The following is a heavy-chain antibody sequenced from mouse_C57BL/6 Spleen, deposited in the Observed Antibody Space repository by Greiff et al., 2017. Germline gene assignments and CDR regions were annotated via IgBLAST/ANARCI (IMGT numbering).Heavy chain of an antibody. D-gene: IGHD2-3*01. J-gene: IGHJ4*01. V-gene: IGHV5-6*01. CDR2: ISSGGSYT. CDR1: GFTFSSYG. CDR3: ERLRLLRENARDY. Sequence: EVKLMESGGDLVKPGGSLKLSCAASGFTFSSYGMSWVRQTPDKRLEWVATISSGGSYTYYPDSVKGRFTISRDNATNTLYLHMRSLKSEDTAMXDSERLRLLRENARDYWGQGTSVTVSS.